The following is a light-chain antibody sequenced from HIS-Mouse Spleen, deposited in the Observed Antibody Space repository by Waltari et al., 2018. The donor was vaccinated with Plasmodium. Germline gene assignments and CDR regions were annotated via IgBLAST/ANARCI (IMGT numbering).Light chain of an antibody. V-gene: IGKV1-5*03. CDR1: QSISSW. CDR3: QQYNSYSWT. CDR2: KAS. J-gene: IGKJ1*01. Sequence: DIQMTQSPSTLSASVGDRVTITCRGSQSISSWLAWYQQKPGKAPKLLYYKASSLESGVPSRFRGRGSGTGFTLTIRSLQPDEFATYYCQQYNSYSWTFGQGTKVEIK.